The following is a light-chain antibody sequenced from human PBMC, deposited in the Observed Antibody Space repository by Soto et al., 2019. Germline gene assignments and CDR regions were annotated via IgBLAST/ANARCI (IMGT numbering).Light chain of an antibody. Sequence: QSVLAQPPSASGSRGQSVTISCTGTSSDVGAHNFVSWHQQHPGKAPKLMVYEVSKRPSGVPDRFSGSKSGNTASLTVSGLQAEDEADYYCSSYAGSNNYVFGTGTKLTVL. V-gene: IGLV2-8*01. J-gene: IGLJ1*01. CDR3: SSYAGSNNYV. CDR2: EVS. CDR1: SSDVGAHNF.